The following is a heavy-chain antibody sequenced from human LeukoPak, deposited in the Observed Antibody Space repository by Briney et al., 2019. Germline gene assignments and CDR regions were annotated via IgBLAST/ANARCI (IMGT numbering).Heavy chain of an antibody. J-gene: IGHJ4*02. CDR3: AKSTRVGATPIDY. V-gene: IGHV3-30-3*02. CDR1: GFTFSSYA. Sequence: GRSLRLSCAAPGFTFSSYAMHWVRQAPGKGLEWVAMISFDGNNKHYADSVKGRFTISRDNSKNTLYLQMNSLRAEDTAVYYCAKSTRVGATPIDYWGQGTLVTVSS. CDR2: ISFDGNNK. D-gene: IGHD1-26*01.